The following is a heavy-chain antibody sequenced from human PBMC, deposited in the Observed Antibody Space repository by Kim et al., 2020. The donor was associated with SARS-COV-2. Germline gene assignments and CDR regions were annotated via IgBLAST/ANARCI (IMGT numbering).Heavy chain of an antibody. Sequence: GGSLRLSCAASGFTFSSYGMHWVRQAPGKGLEWVAVISYDGSNKYYADSVKGRFTISRDNSKNTLYLQMNSLRAEDTAVYYCAKGTGAFDIWGQGTMVTVSS. J-gene: IGHJ3*02. CDR2: ISYDGSNK. CDR1: GFTFSSYG. V-gene: IGHV3-30*18. CDR3: AKGTGAFDI.